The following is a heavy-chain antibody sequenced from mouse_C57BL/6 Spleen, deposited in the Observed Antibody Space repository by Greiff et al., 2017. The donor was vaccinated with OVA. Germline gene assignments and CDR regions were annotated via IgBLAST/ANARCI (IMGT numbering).Heavy chain of an antibody. J-gene: IGHJ1*03. CDR3: ARQFITTVVRDFDV. V-gene: IGHV1-50*01. CDR2: IDPSDSHT. D-gene: IGHD1-1*01. Sequence: QVQLQQPGAELVKPGASVKLSCKASGYTFTSYWMQWVKQRPGQGLEWIGEIDPSDSHTNYNQKFKGKATLTVDTSSSTAYMQLSSLTSEDSAVYYCARQFITTVVRDFDVWGTGTTVTVSS. CDR1: GYTFTSYW.